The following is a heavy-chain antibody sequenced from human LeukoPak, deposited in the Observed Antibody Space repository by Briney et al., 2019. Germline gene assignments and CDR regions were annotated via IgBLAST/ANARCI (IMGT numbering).Heavy chain of an antibody. V-gene: IGHV4-34*01. CDR1: GGSFSGYY. D-gene: IGHD3-10*01. Sequence: SETLSLTCAVYGGSFSGYYWSWIRQPPGKGLEWIGEINHSGSTNYNPSLKSQVTISVDTSKNQFSLKLSSVTAADTAVYYCARGVHYYGSGSPKTLDYWGQGTLVTVSS. CDR3: ARGVHYYGSGSPKTLDY. J-gene: IGHJ4*02. CDR2: INHSGST.